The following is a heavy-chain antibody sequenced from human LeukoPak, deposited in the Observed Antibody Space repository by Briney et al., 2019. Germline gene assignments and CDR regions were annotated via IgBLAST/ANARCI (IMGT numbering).Heavy chain of an antibody. V-gene: IGHV4-59*01. Sequence: PSETLSLTCTVSGGSTSSYYWSWIRQPPGKGLEWIGYIYYSGGTNYNPSLKSRVTISADTSKNQFSLKLSSVTAADTAVYYCARDPTVTTDGYGMDVWGKGTTVTVSS. J-gene: IGHJ6*04. D-gene: IGHD4-17*01. CDR1: GGSTSSYY. CDR2: IYYSGGT. CDR3: ARDPTVTTDGYGMDV.